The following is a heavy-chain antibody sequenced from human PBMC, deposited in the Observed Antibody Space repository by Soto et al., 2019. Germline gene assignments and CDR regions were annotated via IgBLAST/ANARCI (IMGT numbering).Heavy chain of an antibody. V-gene: IGHV3-30*06. CDR2: ISYDGSDI. Sequence: QVQLVESGGGVVLPGRSLRLSCVGSGFIFSNYGMHWVRQAPGKGLEWVAFISYDGSDILYADSVKGRFTISRDNSKSTLFLHMNRPTAEDTAIYFCAIVRVADSALDHWGQGTLVTVSS. CDR3: AIVRVADSALDH. J-gene: IGHJ4*02. CDR1: GFIFSNYG. D-gene: IGHD3-10*02.